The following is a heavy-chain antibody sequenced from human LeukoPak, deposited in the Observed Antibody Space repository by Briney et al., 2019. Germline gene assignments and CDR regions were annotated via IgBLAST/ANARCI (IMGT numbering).Heavy chain of an antibody. Sequence: KSSETLSLTCTVSGGSISSYYWSWIRQPPGKGLEWIGYIYYSGSTNYNPSLKSRVTISVDTSKNQFSLKLGSVTAADTAVYYCARGYSNYEYYYYYYMDVWGKGTTVTVSS. CDR1: GGSISSYY. J-gene: IGHJ6*03. D-gene: IGHD4-11*01. CDR2: IYYSGST. V-gene: IGHV4-59*01. CDR3: ARGYSNYEYYYYYYMDV.